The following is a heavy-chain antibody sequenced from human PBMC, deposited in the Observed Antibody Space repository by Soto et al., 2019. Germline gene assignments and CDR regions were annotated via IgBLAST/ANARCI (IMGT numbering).Heavy chain of an antibody. J-gene: IGHJ4*02. CDR2: INSDGSST. CDR1: GFTFSSYW. V-gene: IGHV3-74*01. Sequence: PGGSLRLSCAASGFTFSSYWMHWVRQAPGKGLVWVAGINSDGSSTTYAYSVKGRFTTSRDNAKNTLYLHMNSLSAEDTAVYYCARGLGDXWGQGTLVTVSX. CDR3: ARGLGDX. D-gene: IGHD3-16*01.